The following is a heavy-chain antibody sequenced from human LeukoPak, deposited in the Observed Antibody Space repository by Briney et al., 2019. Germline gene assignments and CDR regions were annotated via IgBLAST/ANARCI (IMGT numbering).Heavy chain of an antibody. Sequence: SETLSLTXAVYGGSFSXXXXXXIRQPPXXXXXXXXXXNHSGSSNYNPSLKXXVTISVDTSKNQVSLKLSSVTAADTAVYYCARGPSAWTVTPQYGMDVWGQGTTVTVSS. CDR2: XNHSGSS. CDR1: GGSFSXXX. J-gene: IGHJ6*02. CDR3: ARGPSAWTVTPQYGMDV. V-gene: IGHV4-34*01. D-gene: IGHD4-11*01.